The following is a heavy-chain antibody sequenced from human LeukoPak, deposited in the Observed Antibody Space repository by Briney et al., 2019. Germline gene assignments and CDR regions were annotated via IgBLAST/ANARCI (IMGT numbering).Heavy chain of an antibody. CDR2: IYSGGST. Sequence: PGGSLRLSCAASGFTVSSNYMSWVRQAPGKGLEWVSVIYSGGSTYYADSVKGRFTISRDNSRNTLYLQMNSLRAEDTAVYYCARVINGGSSLTYYSYYYMDVWGKGTTVTISS. V-gene: IGHV3-66*01. D-gene: IGHD1-26*01. CDR1: GFTVSSNY. CDR3: ARVINGGSSLTYYSYYYMDV. J-gene: IGHJ6*03.